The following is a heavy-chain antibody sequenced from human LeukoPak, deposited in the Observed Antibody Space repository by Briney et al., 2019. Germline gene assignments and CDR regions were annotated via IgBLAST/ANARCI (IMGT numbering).Heavy chain of an antibody. CDR1: GFTFSSYG. Sequence: PGGSLRLSCAASGFTFSSYGMHWVRQAPGKGLEWVAFIRYDGSNKYYADSVKGRFTISRDNSKNTLYLQMNNLRAEDTAVYYCAKDLVDIVATIDHYFDYWGQGTLVTVSS. V-gene: IGHV3-30*02. CDR3: AKDLVDIVATIDHYFDY. CDR2: IRYDGSNK. D-gene: IGHD5-12*01. J-gene: IGHJ4*02.